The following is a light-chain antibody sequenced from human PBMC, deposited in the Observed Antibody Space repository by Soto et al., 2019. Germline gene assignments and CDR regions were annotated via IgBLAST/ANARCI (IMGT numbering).Light chain of an antibody. J-gene: IGKJ5*01. CDR1: QSVSSN. CDR3: QQYNNWPPS. Sequence: EILMTQSPATLSGSPGERATLSCGASQSVSSNLAWFQQKPGQAPRLLIYGASTRATGIPARFSGSGSGTEFTPTISSLKSEDFAVYYCQQYNNWPPSFGQGTRLEIK. CDR2: GAS. V-gene: IGKV3-15*01.